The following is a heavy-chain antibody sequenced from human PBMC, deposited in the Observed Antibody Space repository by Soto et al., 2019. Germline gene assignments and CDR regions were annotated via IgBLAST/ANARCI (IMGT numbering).Heavy chain of an antibody. CDR3: ARGVAGSGFDL. J-gene: IGHJ4*02. Sequence: PSQTLSLPCAISGDSVSSNTAAWNWIRSSPSRGLEWLGRTYYRSNWRHDYAVSVKSRITVNPDTSKNHFSLQLNSVTLDDTAVYYCARGVAGSGFDLWGQGTLVTVSS. CDR2: TYYRSNWRH. D-gene: IGHD6-19*01. V-gene: IGHV6-1*01. CDR1: GDSVSSNTAA.